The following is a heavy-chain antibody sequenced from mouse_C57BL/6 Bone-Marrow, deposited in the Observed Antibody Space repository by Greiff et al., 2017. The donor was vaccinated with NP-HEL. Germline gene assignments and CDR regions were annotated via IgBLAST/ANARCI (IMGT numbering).Heavy chain of an antibody. CDR3: APIYYDYDVDD. D-gene: IGHD2-4*01. J-gene: IGHJ2*01. V-gene: IGHV1-81*01. Sequence: VQLQQSGAELARPGASVQLSCKASGYTFTSYGISWVKQRTGQGLEWIGEIYPRSGNTYSNEKIKGKATLTADKSSSKAYIELRSLTSEDSAVYFFAPIYYDYDVDDGGKGTTPPASS. CDR2: IYPRSGNT. CDR1: GYTFTSYG.